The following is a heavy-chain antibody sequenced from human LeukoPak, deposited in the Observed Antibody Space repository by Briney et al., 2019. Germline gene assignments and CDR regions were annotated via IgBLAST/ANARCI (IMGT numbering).Heavy chain of an antibody. CDR1: GGSFSGYY. D-gene: IGHD3-22*01. V-gene: IGHV4-34*01. CDR2: INHSGST. CDR3: ARGPRCCRLLRTTNWFDP. J-gene: IGHJ5*02. Sequence: PSEALSLTCAVYGGSFSGYYWSWIRQPPGKGLEWIGEINHSGSTNYNPSLKSRVTISVDTSKNQFSLKLSSVTAADTAVYYCARGPRCCRLLRTTNWFDPWGQGTLVTVSS.